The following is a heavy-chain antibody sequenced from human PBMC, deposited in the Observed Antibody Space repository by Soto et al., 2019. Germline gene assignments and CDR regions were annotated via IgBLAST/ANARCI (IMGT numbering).Heavy chain of an antibody. V-gene: IGHV4-31*03. CDR2: IYYSGST. Sequence: PSETLSLTCTVSGGSISGYYWSWIRQHPGKGLEWIGYIYYSGSTYYNPSLKSRVTISVDTSKNQFSLKLSSVTAADTAVYYCARDLGVALATLTLDYWGQGTLVTVSS. D-gene: IGHD2-15*01. J-gene: IGHJ4*02. CDR3: ARDLGVALATLTLDY. CDR1: GGSISGYY.